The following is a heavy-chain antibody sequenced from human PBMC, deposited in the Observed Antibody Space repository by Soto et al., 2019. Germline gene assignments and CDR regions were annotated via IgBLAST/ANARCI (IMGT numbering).Heavy chain of an antibody. CDR2: IWYDGSNK. J-gene: IGHJ4*02. CDR3: ARDDGVRVSDY. CDR1: GFTFSSYG. Sequence: QVQMVESGGGVVQPGRSLRLSCAASGFTFSSYGMHWVRQAPGKGLEWVAVIWYDGSNKYYADSVKGRFTISRDNSKNTLSLQMNSLRAEDTAVYFCARDDGVRVSDYWGQGTLVTVS. D-gene: IGHD3-10*01. V-gene: IGHV3-33*01.